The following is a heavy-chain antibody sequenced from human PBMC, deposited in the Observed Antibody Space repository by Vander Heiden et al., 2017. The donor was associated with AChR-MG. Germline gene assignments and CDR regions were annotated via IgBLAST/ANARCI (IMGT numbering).Heavy chain of an antibody. Sequence: EVQLLESGGGLGQPGGSLRLSCAASGFTFSSYARSWVRQAPGKGLEWVSTVTGSGVGTYYADSVKGRFTVSRDNSKNTLYLQVNSLRAEDTAVYYCAKDPGYSYDSSPGPAFDIWGQGTMVTVSS. J-gene: IGHJ3*02. D-gene: IGHD3-22*01. CDR2: VTGSGVGT. V-gene: IGHV3-23*01. CDR1: GFTFSSYA. CDR3: AKDPGYSYDSSPGPAFDI.